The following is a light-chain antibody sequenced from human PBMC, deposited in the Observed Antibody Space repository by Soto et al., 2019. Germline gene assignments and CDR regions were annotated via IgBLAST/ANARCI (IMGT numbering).Light chain of an antibody. CDR1: SSDVGAYNY. V-gene: IGLV2-8*01. CDR2: EVN. J-gene: IGLJ3*02. CDR3: SSYAGSNTWV. Sequence: QSALTQPPSASRSPGQSVTISCTGTSSDVGAYNYVSWYRQHPGKAPKLLIFEVNSRPSGVPDRFSGSKSGNTASLTVSGLQAEDESHYYCSSYAGSNTWVFGGGTKLTVL.